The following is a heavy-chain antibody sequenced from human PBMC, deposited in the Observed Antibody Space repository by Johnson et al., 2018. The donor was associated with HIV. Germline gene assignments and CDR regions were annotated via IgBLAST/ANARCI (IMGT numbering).Heavy chain of an antibody. CDR3: ARDKGTNFSGWYRESDAFDI. J-gene: IGHJ3*02. D-gene: IGHD6-19*01. V-gene: IGHV3-33*01. CDR1: GFTFSSYG. CDR2: IWYDGSNK. Sequence: QVQLVESGGGVVQPGRSLRLSCAASGFTFSSYGMHWVRQAPGKGLEWVAVIWYDGSNKYQADSVKGRFTISRDNSKNTLYLQMNSLRAEDTAVYYCARDKGTNFSGWYRESDAFDIWGQGTMVTVSS.